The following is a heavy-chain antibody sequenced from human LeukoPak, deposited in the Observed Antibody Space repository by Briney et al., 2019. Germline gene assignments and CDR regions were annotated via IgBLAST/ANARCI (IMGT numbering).Heavy chain of an antibody. Sequence: GGSLRLSCAASGFTFSSYGMHWVRQAPGKGLEWVAVISYDGRNKYYADSVKGRFTISRDNSKNTLYLQMNSLRAEDTAVYYCAKDDAPARWLRSPQLLDHWGQGTLVTVSS. CDR3: AKDDAPARWLRSPQLLDH. V-gene: IGHV3-30*18. CDR2: ISYDGRNK. J-gene: IGHJ4*02. CDR1: GFTFSSYG. D-gene: IGHD5-12*01.